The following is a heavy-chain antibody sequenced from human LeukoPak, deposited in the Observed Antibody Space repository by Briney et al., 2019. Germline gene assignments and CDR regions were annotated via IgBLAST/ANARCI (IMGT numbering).Heavy chain of an antibody. CDR1: GGSISSSSYY. Sequence: SETLALTCTVSGGSISSSSYYWGWIRQPPGKGLEWIGSIYYSGSTYYNPSLKSRVTISVDTSKNQFSLKLSSVTAADTAVYYCARLPYYDILTGPPGAFDIWGQGTMVTVSS. D-gene: IGHD3-9*01. CDR3: ARLPYYDILTGPPGAFDI. J-gene: IGHJ3*02. V-gene: IGHV4-39*01. CDR2: IYYSGST.